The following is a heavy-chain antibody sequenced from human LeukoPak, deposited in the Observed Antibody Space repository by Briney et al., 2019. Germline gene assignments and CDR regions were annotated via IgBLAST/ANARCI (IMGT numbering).Heavy chain of an antibody. CDR1: GGSISTSY. CDR2: IHTSGNT. J-gene: IGHJ5*02. Sequence: SETLSLTCTVSGGSISTSYWSWVRQPPGKGLEWIGYIHTSGNTNYNPSLNSRVTMSMDTSKSQVSLRLSSVTAADTAVYYCARLVVTSSANWFDPWGQGTLALVSS. V-gene: IGHV4-4*09. D-gene: IGHD2-21*02. CDR3: ARLVVTSSANWFDP.